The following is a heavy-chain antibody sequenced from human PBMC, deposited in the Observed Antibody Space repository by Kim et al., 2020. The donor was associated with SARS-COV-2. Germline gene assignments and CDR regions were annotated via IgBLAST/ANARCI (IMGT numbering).Heavy chain of an antibody. CDR3: ARESVAVATIRGGFDY. CDR2: IYYSGST. V-gene: IGHV4-31*03. Sequence: SETLSLTCTVSGGSISSGGYYWSWIRQHPGKGLEWIGYIYYSGSTYYNPSLKSRVTISVDTSKNQFSLKLSSVTAADTAVYYCARESVAVATIRGGFDYWGQGTLVTVSS. D-gene: IGHD5-12*01. J-gene: IGHJ4*02. CDR1: GGSISSGGYY.